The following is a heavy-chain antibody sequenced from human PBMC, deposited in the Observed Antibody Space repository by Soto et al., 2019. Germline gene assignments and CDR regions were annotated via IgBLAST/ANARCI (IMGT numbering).Heavy chain of an antibody. D-gene: IGHD3-22*01. J-gene: IGHJ4*02. CDR1: GGSISSGDYY. CDR3: ARTGYYDSSGSDFDY. V-gene: IGHV4-30-4*01. Sequence: QVQLQESGPGLVKPSQTLSLTCTVSGGSISSGDYYWSWIRQPPGKGLEWIGYIYYSGSTYYNPSLKSRVTISVDTSMNQFALKLSSVTAADTAVYYCARTGYYDSSGSDFDYWGQGTLVTVSS. CDR2: IYYSGST.